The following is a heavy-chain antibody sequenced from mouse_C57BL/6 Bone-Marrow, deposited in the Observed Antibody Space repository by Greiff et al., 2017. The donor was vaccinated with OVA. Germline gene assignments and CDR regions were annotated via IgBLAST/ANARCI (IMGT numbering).Heavy chain of an antibody. CDR1: GYTFTSYG. V-gene: IGHV1-81*01. CDR3: ARPHYYAMDY. CDR2: IYPRSGNT. J-gene: IGHJ4*01. Sequence: VKVVESGAELARPGASVKLSCKASGYTFTSYGISWVKQRTGQGLEWIGEIYPRSGNTYYNEKFKGKATLTADKSSSTAYMELRSLTSEDSAVYFCARPHYYAMDYWGQGTSVTVSS.